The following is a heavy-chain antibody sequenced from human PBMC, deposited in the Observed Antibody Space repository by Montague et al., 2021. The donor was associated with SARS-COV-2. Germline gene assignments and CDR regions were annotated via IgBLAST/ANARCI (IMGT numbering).Heavy chain of an antibody. V-gene: IGHV4-34*01. J-gene: IGHJ6*03. CDR3: ARLGDGVVPSPILGVGAYCSYYYIDV. D-gene: IGHD3-10*01. Sequence: SETLSLTCAVYGGSFSTYSWNWIRQPPGKGLEWIGEINHGGSTNYNPNLKSRGTISADMSKTQFTLTLTSVAAADTAVYYCARLGDGVVPSPILGVGAYCSYYYIDVWGQGTPVTVSS. CDR2: INHGGST. CDR1: GGSFSTYS.